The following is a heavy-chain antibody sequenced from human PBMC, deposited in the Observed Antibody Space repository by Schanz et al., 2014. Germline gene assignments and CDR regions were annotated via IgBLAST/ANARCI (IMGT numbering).Heavy chain of an antibody. Sequence: EVQLVQSGGGLVQPGGSLRLSCAASGFTFSAYAMTWVRQIPGKGLEWVSAISASGGTTYYADSVKGRFTISRDNSKNSLFLQLNSLRADDTAVYYCARNRGSGGQNWYFDLWGRGTLXTVSS. D-gene: IGHD1-26*01. CDR1: GFTFSAYA. V-gene: IGHV3-23*04. CDR2: ISASGGTT. J-gene: IGHJ2*01. CDR3: ARNRGSGGQNWYFDL.